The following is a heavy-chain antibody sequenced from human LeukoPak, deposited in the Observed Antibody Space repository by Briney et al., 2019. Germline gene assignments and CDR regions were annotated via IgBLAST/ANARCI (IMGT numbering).Heavy chain of an antibody. CDR1: GFTFSSYG. Sequence: PGGSLRLSCAASGFTFSSYGMSWVRQAPGKGLEWVSSISSSSSYIYYADSVKGRFTISRDNAKNSLYLQMNSLRAEDTAVYYCASDDSASYYYDSSGYFSFSYWGQGTLVTVSS. V-gene: IGHV3-21*01. CDR2: ISSSSSYI. J-gene: IGHJ4*02. D-gene: IGHD3-22*01. CDR3: ASDDSASYYYDSSGYFSFSY.